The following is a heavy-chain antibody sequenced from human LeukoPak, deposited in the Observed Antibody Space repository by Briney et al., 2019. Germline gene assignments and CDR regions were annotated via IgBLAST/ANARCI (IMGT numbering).Heavy chain of an antibody. V-gene: IGHV3-23*01. CDR2: ISGSGGST. D-gene: IGHD4-23*01. J-gene: IGHJ4*02. CDR1: GFTFSSYA. CDR3: ATYLSTSGKWTKVTPGWYFDY. Sequence: PGGSLRLSCAASGFTFSSYAMSWVRQAPGKGLEWVSAISGSGGSTYYADSVKGRFTISRDNSKNTLYLQMNSLRAEDTAVYYCATYLSTSGKWTKVTPGWYFDYWGQGTLVTVSS.